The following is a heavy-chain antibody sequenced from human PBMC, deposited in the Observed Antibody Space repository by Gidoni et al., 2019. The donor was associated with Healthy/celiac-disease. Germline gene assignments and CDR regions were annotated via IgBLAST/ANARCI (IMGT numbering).Heavy chain of an antibody. CDR1: RGSISSGDYY. CDR2: IYYSGRT. Sequence: QVQLQESGPGLVKPSQTLSLTCTVSRGSISSGDYYWSWIRQLPGKGLEWIGYIYYSGRTYYNPSLKSRVAISVDTSKNQYALKLSSVTAADTAVYYCARAGTVTSDYWGQGTLVTVSS. V-gene: IGHV4-30-4*01. J-gene: IGHJ4*02. D-gene: IGHD4-17*01. CDR3: ARAGTVTSDY.